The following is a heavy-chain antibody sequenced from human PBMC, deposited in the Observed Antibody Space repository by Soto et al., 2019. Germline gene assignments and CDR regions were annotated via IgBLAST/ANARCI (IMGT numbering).Heavy chain of an antibody. CDR2: ITSKLYGGKT. J-gene: IGHJ6*02. Sequence: PVGSLRLSCVASGFTFGDYSMSWFRQAPGRGLEWVGFITSKLYGGKTEYAASVKGRFTISRDDSKSIAYLQMNSLKTEDTAVYYCTRRGGGFWSGYTMDVWGQGTTVTVSS. CDR3: TRRGGGFWSGYTMDV. CDR1: GFTFGDYS. V-gene: IGHV3-49*03. D-gene: IGHD3-3*01.